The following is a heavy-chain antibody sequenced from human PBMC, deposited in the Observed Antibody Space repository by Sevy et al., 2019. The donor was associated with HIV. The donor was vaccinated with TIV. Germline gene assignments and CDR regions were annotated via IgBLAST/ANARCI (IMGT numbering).Heavy chain of an antibody. D-gene: IGHD6-19*01. V-gene: IGHV3-21*01. CDR3: ARAKARYSSGWYDWFDP. CDR2: ISSSSSYI. CDR1: GFTFSSYS. Sequence: GGSLRLSCAASGFTFSSYSMNWVRQAPGKGLEWVSSISSSSSYIYYADSVKGRFTISRDNAKNSLYLQMNSLRAEDTAGYYCARAKARYSSGWYDWFDPWGQGTLVTVSS. J-gene: IGHJ5*02.